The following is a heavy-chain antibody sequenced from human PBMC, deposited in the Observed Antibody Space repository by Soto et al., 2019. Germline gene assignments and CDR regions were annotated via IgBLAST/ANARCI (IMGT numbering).Heavy chain of an antibody. CDR2: IYHSGST. D-gene: IGHD3-3*01. V-gene: IGHV4-30-2*01. CDR3: ARGTYYDFWSGYPYYFDH. J-gene: IGHJ4*02. CDR1: GGSISSGGYS. Sequence: PSETLSLTCAVSGGSISSGGYSWSWIRQPPGKGLEWIGYIYHSGSTYYNPSLKSRVTISVDRSKNQFSLKLSSVTAADTAVYYCARGTYYDFWSGYPYYFDHWGQGTLVTVSS.